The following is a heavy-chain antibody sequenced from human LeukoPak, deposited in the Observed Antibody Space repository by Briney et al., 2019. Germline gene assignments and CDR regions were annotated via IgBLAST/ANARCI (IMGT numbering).Heavy chain of an antibody. V-gene: IGHV4-34*01. CDR3: ARVGRITMVRGVIPRGRYFDY. J-gene: IGHJ4*02. D-gene: IGHD3-10*01. CDR1: GGSFSGYY. CDR2: INHSGST. Sequence: PSETLSLTCAVYGGSFSGYYWSWIRQPPGKGLEWIGEINHSGSTNYNPSLKSRVTISVDTSKNQFSLKLSSVTAADTAVYYCARVGRITMVRGVIPRGRYFDYWGQGTLVTVSS.